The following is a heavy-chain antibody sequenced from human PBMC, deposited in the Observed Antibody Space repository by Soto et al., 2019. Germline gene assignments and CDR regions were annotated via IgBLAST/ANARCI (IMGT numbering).Heavy chain of an antibody. CDR1: CGSISSGGYY. V-gene: IGHV4-31*03. Sequence: SETLSLTCTVSCGSISSGGYYWSWLRQQPGKGLEWIGYIYYSGSNYYNPSLKSRVTISVDTSKNQFSLKLSSVTAANTAVYYCARGAVVGVAATVYYYYGMDVWGQGSTVTVSS. CDR3: ARGAVVGVAATVYYYYGMDV. J-gene: IGHJ6*02. D-gene: IGHD2-15*01. CDR2: IYYSGSN.